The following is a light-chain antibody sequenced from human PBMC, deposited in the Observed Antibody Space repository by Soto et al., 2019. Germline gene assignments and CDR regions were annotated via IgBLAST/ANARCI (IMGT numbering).Light chain of an antibody. J-gene: IGKJ1*01. Sequence: DIQMTQSPSSLSASVGDRVTITCRASQSISSYLNWYQQKPGKAPKLLIYAASSLQSGVPSRFSGSGSGTDFTLTISSLQPEDFATYYCQQGYSNPQTFGQGTKVDI. CDR2: AAS. V-gene: IGKV1-39*01. CDR3: QQGYSNPQT. CDR1: QSISSY.